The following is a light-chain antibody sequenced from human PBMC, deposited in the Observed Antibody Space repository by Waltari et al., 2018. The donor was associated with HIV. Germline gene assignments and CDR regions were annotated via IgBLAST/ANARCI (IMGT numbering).Light chain of an antibody. CDR3: CSYAGRSTLEV. J-gene: IGLJ2*01. V-gene: IGLV2-23*02. CDR1: SSDVGAYNP. CDR2: EVN. Sequence: SALTQPASVSGSPGQSITISCTGTSSDVGAYNPASWYQQHPGKAPKFIIYEVNKRPSEVSIRFSGAKSGNTASLTISGLQAEDEADYYCCSYAGRSTLEVFGGGTKVTVL.